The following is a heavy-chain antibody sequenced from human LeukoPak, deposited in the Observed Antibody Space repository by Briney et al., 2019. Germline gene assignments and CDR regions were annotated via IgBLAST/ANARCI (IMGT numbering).Heavy chain of an antibody. CDR2: INPRSGGR. Sequence: ASVKVSCKASEYTSTAYDMHWVRQAPGQGLEWMGWINPRSGGRDYAQKFQGRVTMTRDTSISTAYMELSRLTSDDTAVYYCTRDVTGDYWFDPWGQGTLVTVSS. J-gene: IGHJ5*02. CDR1: EYTSTAYD. CDR3: TRDVTGDYWFDP. D-gene: IGHD3-16*01. V-gene: IGHV1-2*02.